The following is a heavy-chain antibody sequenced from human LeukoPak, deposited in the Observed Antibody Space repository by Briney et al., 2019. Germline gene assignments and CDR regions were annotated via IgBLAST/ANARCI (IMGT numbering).Heavy chain of an antibody. CDR2: ISSRGYHT. J-gene: IGHJ4*02. V-gene: IGHV3-23*01. D-gene: IGHD4-17*01. CDR1: GFTFSSDA. CDR3: AKDRSGGTTTTVMVV. Sequence: VGSLRLSCAASGFTFSSDAMSCVRQAPGEGLEWVSAISSRGYHTYYADSVKGRFTISRDNSENTLHLHIDTLTPEDPPLFYFAKDRSGGTTTTVMVVWGQGTLVRVSS.